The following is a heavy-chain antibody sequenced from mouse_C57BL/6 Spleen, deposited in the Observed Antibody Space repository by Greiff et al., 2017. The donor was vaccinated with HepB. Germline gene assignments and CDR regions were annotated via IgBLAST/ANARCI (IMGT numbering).Heavy chain of an antibody. J-gene: IGHJ2*01. CDR2: IHPNSGST. CDR3: AKWGPPSFDY. V-gene: IGHV1-64*01. CDR1: GYTFTSYW. Sequence: VKLQQPGAELVKPGASVTLSCKASGYTFTSYWMHWVKQRPGQGLEWIGMIHPNSGSTNYNEKFKSKATLTVDKSSSTAYMQLSSLTSEDSAVYYCAKWGPPSFDYWGQGTTLTVSS. D-gene: IGHD1-3*01.